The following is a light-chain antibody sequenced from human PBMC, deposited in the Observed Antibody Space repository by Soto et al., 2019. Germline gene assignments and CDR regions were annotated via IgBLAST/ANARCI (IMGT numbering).Light chain of an antibody. Sequence: EMVMTQSPATLSVSPGERATLSCRASQSVSSDLAWYQQKPGQAPRLVYGESTRAPGVPARFSGSGSGTEFTVTISSLQSEDFAVYYCQQYNTWPHTXXXX. J-gene: IGKJ2*01. CDR3: QQYNTWPHT. V-gene: IGKV3-15*01. CDR2: GES. CDR1: QSVSSD.